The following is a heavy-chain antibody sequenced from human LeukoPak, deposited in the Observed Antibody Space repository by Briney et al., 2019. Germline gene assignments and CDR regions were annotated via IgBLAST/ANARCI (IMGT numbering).Heavy chain of an antibody. V-gene: IGHV1-69*01. Sequence: GASVKVSCKASGGTFSSYAISWVRQAPGQGLEWMGGIIPIFGTANYAQKFQGRVTITADESTSTAYMELSSLRSEDTAVYYCARSRQRYSSLLADLDYWGQGTLVTVSS. CDR3: ARSRQRYSSLLADLDY. D-gene: IGHD6-13*01. CDR2: IIPIFGTA. CDR1: GGTFSSYA. J-gene: IGHJ4*02.